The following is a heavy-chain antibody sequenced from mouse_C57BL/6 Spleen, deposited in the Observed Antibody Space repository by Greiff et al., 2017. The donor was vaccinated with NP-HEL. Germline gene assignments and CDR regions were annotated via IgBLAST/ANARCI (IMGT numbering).Heavy chain of an antibody. J-gene: IGHJ2*01. CDR3: TRGDYGSSRYFDY. CDR1: GFTFSSYA. D-gene: IGHD1-1*01. CDR2: ISSGGDYI. V-gene: IGHV5-9-1*02. Sequence: EVKLMESGEGLVKPGGSLKLSCAASGFTFSSYAMSWVRQTPEKRLEWVAYISSGGDYIYYADTVKGRFTISRDNARNTLYLQMSSLKSEDTAMYYCTRGDYGSSRYFDYWGQGTTLTVSS.